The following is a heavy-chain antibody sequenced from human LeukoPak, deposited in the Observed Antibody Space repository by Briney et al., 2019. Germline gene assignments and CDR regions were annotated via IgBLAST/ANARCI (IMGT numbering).Heavy chain of an antibody. CDR1: GFTFSSYA. Sequence: GGSLRLSCAASGFTFSSYAMSWVRQAPGKGLEWVSAISGSGGSTYYADSVKGRFTISRDNSKNTLYLQMNSLRAEDTAVYYCARGSYDSSGCYYGSAAFFDYWGQGTLVTVSS. V-gene: IGHV3-23*01. CDR2: ISGSGGST. J-gene: IGHJ4*02. CDR3: ARGSYDSSGCYYGSAAFFDY. D-gene: IGHD3-22*01.